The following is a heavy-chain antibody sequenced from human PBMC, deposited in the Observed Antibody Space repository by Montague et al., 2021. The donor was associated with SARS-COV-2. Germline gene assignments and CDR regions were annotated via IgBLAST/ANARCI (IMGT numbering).Heavy chain of an antibody. CDR3: ARDLGHRYVAGWFDP. CDR1: GGSISSSDSY. V-gene: IGHV4-39*07. J-gene: IGHJ5*02. CDR2: IYYSGTT. D-gene: IGHD5-18*01. Sequence: SETLSLTCTVSGGSISSSDSYWGWIRQPPGKGLEWIGNIYYSGTTYYNPSLKSRITMAVDTPKNQFSLKLSSVTAADTAVYYCARDLGHRYVAGWFDPWGQGTLVTVSS.